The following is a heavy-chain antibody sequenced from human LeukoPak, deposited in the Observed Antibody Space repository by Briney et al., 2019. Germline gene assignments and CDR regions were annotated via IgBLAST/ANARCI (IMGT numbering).Heavy chain of an antibody. CDR1: GFTFRSHW. CDR3: ARGENLGYCSSTSCYGSGSSFDY. CDR2: IHQYGGEK. Sequence: GGSLRLSCEGSGFTFRSHWMSWVRQAPGKGLEWVANIHQYGGEKYYVDSVRGRFSISRDNAKNSLYLEMNSLRAEDTAVYYCARGENLGYCSSTSCYGSGSSFDYWGQGTLVTVSS. J-gene: IGHJ4*02. D-gene: IGHD2-2*01. V-gene: IGHV3-7*04.